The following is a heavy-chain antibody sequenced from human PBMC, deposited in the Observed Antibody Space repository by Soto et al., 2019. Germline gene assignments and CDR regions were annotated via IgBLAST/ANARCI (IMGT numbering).Heavy chain of an antibody. J-gene: IGHJ5*02. CDR3: ARGTYSDRGVIPKGFDH. CDR1: GGPISSGDYY. D-gene: IGHD3-10*01. Sequence: SETLSLTCTVSGGPISSGDYYWSWIRQPPGKGLEWIGYIYYSGSTYYNPSLKSRVTISVDTSKNQFSLKLSSVTAADTAVYYCARGTYSDRGVIPKGFDHWGQGTPVTVSS. CDR2: IYYSGST. V-gene: IGHV4-30-4*01.